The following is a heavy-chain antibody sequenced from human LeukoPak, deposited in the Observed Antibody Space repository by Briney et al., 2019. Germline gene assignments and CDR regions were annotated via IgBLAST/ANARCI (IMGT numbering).Heavy chain of an antibody. CDR3: VRGDWFDP. CDR1: GFTFSGYW. V-gene: IGHV3-74*01. Sequence: PAGSLRLSCSASGFTFSGYWMHWVRQAPGKGLVWVSRIKGDGSSTTYADSVKGRFTISRDNAKNTLYLQINSLRAEDTAVYYCVRGDWFDPWGQGTRVRLSS. J-gene: IGHJ5*02. CDR2: IKGDGSST.